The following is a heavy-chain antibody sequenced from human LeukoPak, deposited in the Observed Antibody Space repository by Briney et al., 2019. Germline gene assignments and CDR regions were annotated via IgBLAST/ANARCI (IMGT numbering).Heavy chain of an antibody. Sequence: SVKVSCKASGGTFSSYAISWVRQAPGQGLEWMGGFIPIFGTANYAQKFQGRVTITTDESTSTAYMELSSLRSEDTAVYYCARGDSSGYRDAFDIWGQGTMVTVSS. V-gene: IGHV1-69*05. CDR2: FIPIFGTA. CDR3: ARGDSSGYRDAFDI. D-gene: IGHD3-22*01. CDR1: GGTFSSYA. J-gene: IGHJ3*02.